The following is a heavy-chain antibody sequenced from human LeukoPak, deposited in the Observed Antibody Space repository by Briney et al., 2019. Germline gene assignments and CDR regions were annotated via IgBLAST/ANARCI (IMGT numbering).Heavy chain of an antibody. CDR1: GFIFSIYG. D-gene: IGHD2-21*02. CDR2: IWFDGSKK. J-gene: IGHJ4*02. Sequence: GRSLRLSCAASGFIFSIYGMHWVRQAPGKGLEWVAVIWFDGSKKYYADSVKGRITISRDDSKNTLYLQMNSLRAEDTAVYYCARDGCGGDCYLADYWGQGTLVTVSS. CDR3: ARDGCGGDCYLADY. V-gene: IGHV3-33*01.